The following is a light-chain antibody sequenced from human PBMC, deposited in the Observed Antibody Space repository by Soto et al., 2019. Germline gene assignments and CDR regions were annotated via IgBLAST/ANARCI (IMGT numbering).Light chain of an antibody. J-gene: IGLJ1*01. CDR2: RNN. Sequence: QSVLTQPPSVSGAPGQRVTISCTGSSSNIGAGYDVHWYQQLPGTAPKLLIFRNNNRPSGVPDRFSGSKSGTSASLAITGRQAEDEADYYCQSYDSSLSAYVFATGTKVTVL. V-gene: IGLV1-40*01. CDR1: SSNIGAGYD. CDR3: QSYDSSLSAYV.